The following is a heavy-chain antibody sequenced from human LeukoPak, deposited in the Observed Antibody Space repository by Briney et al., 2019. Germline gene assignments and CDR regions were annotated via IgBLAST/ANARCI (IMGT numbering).Heavy chain of an antibody. Sequence: SVKVSCKASGGTFSSYAISWVGQAPGQGLEWMGRIIPILGIANYAQKFQGRVTITADKSTSTAYMELSSLRSEDTAVYYCISAAGTMELDYWGQGTLVTVSS. J-gene: IGHJ4*02. D-gene: IGHD6-13*01. V-gene: IGHV1-69*04. CDR1: GGTFSSYA. CDR2: IIPILGIA. CDR3: ISAAGTMELDY.